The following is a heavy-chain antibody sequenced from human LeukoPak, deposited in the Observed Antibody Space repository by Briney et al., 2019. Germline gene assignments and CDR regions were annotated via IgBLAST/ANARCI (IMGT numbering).Heavy chain of an antibody. D-gene: IGHD3-10*01. Sequence: ASVKVSCKVSGYTLTELSMHWVRQAPGKGLEWMGGFDPEDGETIYAQKFQGRVTMTEDTSTDTAYMELSSLRSEDTAVYYCATVWFGELSARDAFDIWGKGTMVTVSS. J-gene: IGHJ3*02. CDR1: GYTLTELS. CDR3: ATVWFGELSARDAFDI. CDR2: FDPEDGET. V-gene: IGHV1-24*01.